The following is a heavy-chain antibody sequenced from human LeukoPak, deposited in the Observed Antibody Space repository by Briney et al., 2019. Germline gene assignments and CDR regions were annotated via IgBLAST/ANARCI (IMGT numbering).Heavy chain of an antibody. V-gene: IGHV4-39*01. CDR1: GGPTSSSSYY. D-gene: IGHD3-22*01. CDR3: ARLYYYDSSGPPL. CDR2: IYYTGRT. Sequence: SETLSLTCTVSGGPTSSSSYYWGWIRQPPGKGLEWIGNIYYTGRTYYNPSLKSRVTISVDTSKNQFSLKLSSVSAADTAVYYCARLYYYDSSGPPLWGQGTWSPSPQ. J-gene: IGHJ4*02.